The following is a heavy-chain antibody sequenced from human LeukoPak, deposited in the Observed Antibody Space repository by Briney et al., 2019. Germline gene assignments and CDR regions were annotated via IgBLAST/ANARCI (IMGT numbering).Heavy chain of an antibody. V-gene: IGHV3-23*01. D-gene: IGHD5-24*01. Sequence: GGSLRLSCAASEFTFSSYAMSWVRQAPGKGLQWASVISGSGYTTYYADSVKGRFTISRDNFKNTLYLQMNSLRAEDTAVYYCAREVRDGLDYWGQGTLVTVSS. J-gene: IGHJ4*02. CDR2: ISGSGYTT. CDR1: EFTFSSYA. CDR3: AREVRDGLDY.